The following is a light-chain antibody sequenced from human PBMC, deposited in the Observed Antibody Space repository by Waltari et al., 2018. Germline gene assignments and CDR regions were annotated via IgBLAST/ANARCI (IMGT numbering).Light chain of an antibody. V-gene: IGLV1-47*01. CDR2: RNN. J-gene: IGLJ1*01. CDR1: SSNIGSNY. Sequence: QSVLTQPPSASGTPGQRLTISCSGSSSNIGSNYVYWYQQRPGTAPKLLIYRNNQRPSGVPDRFSGSKSGTSASLAISGLRSEDEADYYCASWDDSLSGSYVFGTGTKVTVL. CDR3: ASWDDSLSGSYV.